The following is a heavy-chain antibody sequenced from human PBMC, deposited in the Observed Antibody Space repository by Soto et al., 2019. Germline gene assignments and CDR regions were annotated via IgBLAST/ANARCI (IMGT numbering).Heavy chain of an antibody. CDR2: INAGNGNT. CDR3: ARAAYCGSDSCSDAFDI. D-gene: IGHD2-21*02. J-gene: IGHJ3*02. V-gene: IGHV1-3*01. Sequence: QVQLVQSGAEVKKSGASVKVSCKSSGYTFTNYAMHWVRQAPGQRLEWMGWINAGNGNTKYSQQFQGRVTITRDTSASTADMGLSSLRSEDTAGYYCARAAYCGSDSCSDAFDIWGQGTGVTVSS. CDR1: GYTFTNYA.